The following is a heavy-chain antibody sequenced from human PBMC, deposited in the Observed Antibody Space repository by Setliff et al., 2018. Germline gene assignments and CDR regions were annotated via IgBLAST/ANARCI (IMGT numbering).Heavy chain of an antibody. D-gene: IGHD3-3*01. CDR1: GGSISSGIVY. CDR2: MLSSGST. J-gene: IGHJ4*02. CDR3: RFWSGYYKNDY. V-gene: IGHV4-61*02. Sequence: PSETLSLTCTVSGGSISSGIVYWSWIRQPAGKGLEWIVRMLSSGSTNYNPSLKSRVTISVDTSKNQFSLKLSSVTAADTAVYYCRFWSGYYKNDYWGQGTRVTVS.